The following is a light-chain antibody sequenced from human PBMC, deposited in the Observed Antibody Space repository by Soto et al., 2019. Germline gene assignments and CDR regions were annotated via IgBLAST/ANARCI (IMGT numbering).Light chain of an antibody. CDR3: QQYNNWWT. CDR2: GAS. J-gene: IGKJ1*01. V-gene: IGKV3-15*01. Sequence: EIVMTQSPATLSVSPGERATLSCRASQSVSNNLAWYQKKPGQAPRLLIYGASTRATGIPARFSGSGSRTEFTLTISSLQSEDFAVYYWQQYNNWWTFGQGTKVEIK. CDR1: QSVSNN.